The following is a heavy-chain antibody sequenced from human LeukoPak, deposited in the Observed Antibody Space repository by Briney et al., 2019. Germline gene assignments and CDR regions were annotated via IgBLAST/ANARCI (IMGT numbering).Heavy chain of an antibody. Sequence: ASVKVSCKASGGTFRSYAISWVRQAPGQGLEWMGRINPNSGDTNYAQKFQGRVTMTRDTSISTAYMELSRLRSDDTAVYYCARDYCSSTSCLFDYWGQGTLVTVSS. D-gene: IGHD2-2*01. CDR3: ARDYCSSTSCLFDY. CDR1: GGTFRSYA. J-gene: IGHJ4*02. CDR2: INPNSGDT. V-gene: IGHV1-2*06.